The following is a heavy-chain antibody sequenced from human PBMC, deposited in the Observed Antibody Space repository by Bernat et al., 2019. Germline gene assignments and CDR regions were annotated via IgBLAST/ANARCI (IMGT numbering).Heavy chain of an antibody. CDR2: ISRSGSTI. CDR1: GLPFSDNT. J-gene: IGHJ4*02. Sequence: VQLVGPGEALFKLGGSLNPSCAASGLPFSDNTMSWTRKPPGKGLEWVYYISRSGSTIYYADSVKGRFTISRDNAKNSLYLQMNSLRAEDTAVYYCARDLSPSTVTALFGGYWGQGTLVTVSS. CDR3: ARDLSPSTVTALFGGY. D-gene: IGHD4-17*01. V-gene: IGHV3-11*01.